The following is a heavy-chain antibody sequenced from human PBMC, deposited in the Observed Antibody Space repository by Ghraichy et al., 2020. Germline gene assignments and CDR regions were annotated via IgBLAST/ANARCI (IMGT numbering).Heavy chain of an antibody. Sequence: GGSLRLSCAASGFTFSSYAMSWVRQAPGKGLEWVSAISGSGGSTYYADSVKGRFTISRDNSKNTLYLQMNSLRAEDTAVYYCAKSSESARITIFGVVIIRGDFDYWGQGTLVTVSS. J-gene: IGHJ4*02. CDR3: AKSSESARITIFGVVIIRGDFDY. D-gene: IGHD3-3*01. V-gene: IGHV3-23*01. CDR2: ISGSGGST. CDR1: GFTFSSYA.